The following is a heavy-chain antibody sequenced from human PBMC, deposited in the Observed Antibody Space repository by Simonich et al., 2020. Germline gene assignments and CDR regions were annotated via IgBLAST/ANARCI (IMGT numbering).Heavy chain of an antibody. CDR3: AREDCSGGSCYYFDY. Sequence: QVQLVQSGAEVKKPGASVKVSCKASGYTFTSYGISWGRKAPGQGLEWMGWISAYNVNTNNAQKLQGRVTMTTDTATSTAYMELRSLRSDDTAVYYCAREDCSGGSCYYFDYWGQGTLVTVSS. CDR1: GYTFTSYG. D-gene: IGHD2-15*01. V-gene: IGHV1-18*01. CDR2: ISAYNVNT. J-gene: IGHJ4*02.